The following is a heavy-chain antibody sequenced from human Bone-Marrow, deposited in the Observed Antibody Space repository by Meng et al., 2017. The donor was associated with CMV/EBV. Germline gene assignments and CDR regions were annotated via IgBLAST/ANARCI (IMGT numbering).Heavy chain of an antibody. CDR3: ANDPPFNSWPNY. D-gene: IGHD5-12*01. Sequence: GESLKISCSASGFTFSRYAMSWVRQAPGKGLEWVSGISGSGGSTYYADSVKGRFTISRDNSKNTLYLQMNSLRAEDTAVYYCANDPPFNSWPNYWGQATLVTVSS. CDR1: GFTFSRYA. CDR2: ISGSGGST. V-gene: IGHV3-23*01. J-gene: IGHJ4*02.